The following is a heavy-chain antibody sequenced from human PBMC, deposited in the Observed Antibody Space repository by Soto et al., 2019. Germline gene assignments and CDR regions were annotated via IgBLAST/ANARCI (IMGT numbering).Heavy chain of an antibody. Sequence: LRLSFAASGFTVSSNYMSWVRQAPGKGLEWVSVIYSGGSTYYADSVKGRFTISRDNSKNTLYLQMNSLRAEDTAVYYCARDKVVLVPAAMIGYYYYGMDFCGQGTTVTVSS. J-gene: IGHJ6*02. V-gene: IGHV3-66*01. CDR3: ARDKVVLVPAAMIGYYYYGMDF. CDR1: GFTVSSNY. D-gene: IGHD2-2*01. CDR2: IYSGGST.